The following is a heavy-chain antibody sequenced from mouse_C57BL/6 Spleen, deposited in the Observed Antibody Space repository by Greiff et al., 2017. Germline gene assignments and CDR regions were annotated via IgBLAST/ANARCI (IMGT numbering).Heavy chain of an antibody. D-gene: IGHD2-1*01. V-gene: IGHV5-16*01. Sequence: EVQVVESEGGLVQPGSSMKLSCTASGFTFSDYYMAWVRQVPEKGLEWVANINYDGSSTYYLDSLKSRFIISRDNAKNILYLQMSSLKSEDTATYYCARDRYYGTSYYYDYWGQGTTLTVAS. CDR2: INYDGSST. J-gene: IGHJ2*01. CDR1: GFTFSDYY. CDR3: ARDRYYGTSYYYDY.